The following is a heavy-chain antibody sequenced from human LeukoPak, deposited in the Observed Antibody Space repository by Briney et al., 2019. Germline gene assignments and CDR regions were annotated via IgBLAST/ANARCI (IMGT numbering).Heavy chain of an antibody. Sequence: GGSLRPSCAASGFTFSTYEMHWVRQAPGKGLEWVAVISHDGNDQYYADSVKGRFTISRDNSKNALYLQMNSLRLEDTAVYYCARDRDCSRTSCFNAFDVWGQGTMAIVSS. V-gene: IGHV3-30*04. CDR2: ISHDGNDQ. CDR1: GFTFSTYE. CDR3: ARDRDCSRTSCFNAFDV. J-gene: IGHJ3*01. D-gene: IGHD2-2*01.